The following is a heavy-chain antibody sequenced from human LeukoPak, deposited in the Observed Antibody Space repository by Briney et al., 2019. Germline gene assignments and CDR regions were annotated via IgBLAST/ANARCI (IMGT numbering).Heavy chain of an antibody. V-gene: IGHV3-30*02. Sequence: TGGSLRLSCAASGFTFSSYGMHWVRQAPGKGLEWVAFIRYDGSNKYYADSVKGRFTISRDNSKNTRYLQMNSLRAEDTAVYYCAKDRITTVRGAEYYFDYWGQGTLVTVSS. CDR1: GFTFSSYG. CDR3: AKDRITTVRGAEYYFDY. CDR2: IRYDGSNK. J-gene: IGHJ4*02. D-gene: IGHD3-10*01.